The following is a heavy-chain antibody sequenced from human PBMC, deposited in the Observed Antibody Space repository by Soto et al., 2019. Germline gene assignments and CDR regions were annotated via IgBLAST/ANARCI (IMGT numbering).Heavy chain of an antibody. V-gene: IGHV4-61*01. Sequence: QVQLQESGPGLLKASETLSLTCSVSGGSVRSGNHFWNWIRQPPGRGLEWLGYMYYTGVTNYNPSLKSRVSMSVDTSENQFSLKLTSLTAADTAVYYCARGGEPLGYYGLDVWGQGTTVTVSS. D-gene: IGHD3-10*01. CDR2: MYYTGVT. CDR3: ARGGEPLGYYGLDV. CDR1: GGSVRSGNHF. J-gene: IGHJ6*02.